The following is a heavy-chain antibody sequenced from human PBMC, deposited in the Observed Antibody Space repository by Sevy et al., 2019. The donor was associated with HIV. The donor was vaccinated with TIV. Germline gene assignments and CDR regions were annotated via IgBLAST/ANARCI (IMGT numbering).Heavy chain of an antibody. D-gene: IGHD6-19*01. Sequence: SETLSLTCTVSGGSISSSSYYWGWIRQPPGKGLEWIGSIYYSGSTYYNPSLKSRVTISVDTSKDQFSLKLGSVTAADTAVYYCARRQVHAVAGTGNGFDPWGQGTLVTVSS. V-gene: IGHV4-39*01. J-gene: IGHJ5*02. CDR2: IYYSGST. CDR1: GGSISSSSYY. CDR3: ARRQVHAVAGTGNGFDP.